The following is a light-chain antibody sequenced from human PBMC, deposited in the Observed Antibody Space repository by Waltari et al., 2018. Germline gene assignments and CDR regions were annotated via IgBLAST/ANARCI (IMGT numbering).Light chain of an antibody. J-gene: IGKJ2*01. Sequence: EIVLTQSPGTLSLSPGEGATLSCRASESVRSSFLAWYQQKPGQAPRLLIYETSSRASGIPDRCSGSGSGTDFTLTISRLEPEDFAVYYCQQYDSSPPQYSFGQGTKLEI. CDR2: ETS. CDR3: QQYDSSPPQYS. CDR1: ESVRSSF. V-gene: IGKV3-20*01.